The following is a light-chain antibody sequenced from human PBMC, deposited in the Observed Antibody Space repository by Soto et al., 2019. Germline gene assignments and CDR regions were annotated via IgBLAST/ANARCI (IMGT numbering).Light chain of an antibody. J-gene: IGLJ2*01. Sequence: QSALTQPASVSGSPGQSITISCTGTSSDVGGYNYVSWYQQQPGKAPKVVIYEVSNRPSWISNRFSGSKSGNTASLTISGLQAEDEADYYCSSYTSSSTLVFGGGTKLTVL. CDR1: SSDVGGYNY. CDR2: EVS. CDR3: SSYTSSSTLV. V-gene: IGLV2-14*01.